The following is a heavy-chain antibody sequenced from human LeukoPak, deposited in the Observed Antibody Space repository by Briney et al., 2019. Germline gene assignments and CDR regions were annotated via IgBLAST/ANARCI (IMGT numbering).Heavy chain of an antibody. Sequence: SVKVSCKASGGTFSSYAISWVRQAPGQGLEWMGGIIPIFGTANYAQKFQGRVTITTDESTSTAYMELSSLRSEDTAVYYCARDVPTVPAAISLSFEYWGQGTLVTVSS. V-gene: IGHV1-69*05. CDR1: GGTFSSYA. CDR3: ARDVPTVPAAISLSFEY. D-gene: IGHD2-2*01. CDR2: IIPIFGTA. J-gene: IGHJ4*02.